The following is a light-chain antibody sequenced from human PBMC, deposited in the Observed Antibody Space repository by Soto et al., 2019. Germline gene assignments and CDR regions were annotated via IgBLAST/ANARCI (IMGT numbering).Light chain of an antibody. Sequence: EIVWAQSPSTLSLYPGERATLSCRASQSCGYSLSCYQHRLGQAPRCLILNASTRATVIPPRFSGSGSGTDFTLTISRRGPAGVAVYYCQQRRNCPPTFVCRTMVEIK. CDR3: QQRRNCPPT. V-gene: IGKV3-11*01. CDR1: QSCGYS. CDR2: NAS. J-gene: IGKJ4*01.